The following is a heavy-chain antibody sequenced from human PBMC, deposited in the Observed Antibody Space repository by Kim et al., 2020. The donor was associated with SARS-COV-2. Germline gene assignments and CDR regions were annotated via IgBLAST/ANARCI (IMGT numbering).Heavy chain of an antibody. Sequence: DADSVKGRFTISRDNSKNTLYLQMNSLRAEDTAVYYCAGHSSSWYGSFDYWGQEPWSPSPQ. V-gene: IGHV3-23*01. CDR3: AGHSSSWYGSFDY. J-gene: IGHJ4*01. D-gene: IGHD6-13*01.